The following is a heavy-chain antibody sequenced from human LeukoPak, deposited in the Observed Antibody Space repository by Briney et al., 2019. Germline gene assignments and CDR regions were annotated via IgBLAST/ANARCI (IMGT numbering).Heavy chain of an antibody. D-gene: IGHD5/OR15-5a*01. J-gene: IGHJ4*02. CDR2: IFSGGST. CDR1: GFTVSSNY. CDR3: ARDVSY. Sequence: GGSLRLSCAASGFTVSSNYMTWVRQAPGKGLEWVSLIFSGGSTYYADSVKGRFTIFRGNSKNTLYLQMNSLRAEDTAVYYCARDVSYWGQGTLVTISS. V-gene: IGHV3-66*01.